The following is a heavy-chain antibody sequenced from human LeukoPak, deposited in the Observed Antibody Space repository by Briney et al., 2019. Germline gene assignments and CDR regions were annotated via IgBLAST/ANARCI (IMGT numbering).Heavy chain of an antibody. CDR2: IYYSGST. Sequence: SETLSLTCTVSGGSISSYYWSWIRQPPGKGLEWIGYIYYSGSTNYNPSLKSRVTISVDTSKNQFSLKLSSVTAADTAVYYCASHRPRGAFDIWGQGTMVTVSS. CDR1: GGSISSYY. CDR3: ASHRPRGAFDI. V-gene: IGHV4-59*08. J-gene: IGHJ3*02.